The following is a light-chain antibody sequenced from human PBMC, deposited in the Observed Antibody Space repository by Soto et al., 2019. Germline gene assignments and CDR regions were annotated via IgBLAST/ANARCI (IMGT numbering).Light chain of an antibody. J-gene: IGKJ1*01. V-gene: IGKV3-11*01. CDR2: GVS. CDR1: QRLSAGD. Sequence: EILWTQSPGTLSLAPKQRDTLSCRASQRLSAGDIAWYQQKPGQAPKFLIYGVSSRATGIPARFSGSGSGTDFTLTISSLEPEDFAVYYCQLRSNWPRTFAQRSKVDIK. CDR3: QLRSNWPRT.